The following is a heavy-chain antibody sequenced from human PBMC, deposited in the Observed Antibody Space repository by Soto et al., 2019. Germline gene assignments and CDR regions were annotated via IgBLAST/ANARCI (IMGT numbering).Heavy chain of an antibody. CDR2: ISGSGGST. CDR1: GFTFSSYA. V-gene: IGHV3-23*01. CDR3: AKVPIAVAGTPGWFDP. J-gene: IGHJ5*02. D-gene: IGHD6-19*01. Sequence: GGSLRLSCAASGFTFSSYAMSWVRQAPGKGLEWVSAISGSGGSTYYADSVKGRFTISRDNSKNTLYLQMNSLRAEDTAVYYCAKVPIAVAGTPGWFDPWGQGTLVTVSS.